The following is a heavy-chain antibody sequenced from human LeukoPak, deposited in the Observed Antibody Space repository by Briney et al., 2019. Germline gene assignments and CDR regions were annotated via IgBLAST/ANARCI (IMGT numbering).Heavy chain of an antibody. D-gene: IGHD3-3*01. Sequence: PGGSLRLSCAASGFTFSSYAMHWVRQAPGKGLGWVAVISYDGSNKYYADSVKGRFTFSRDNSKNTLYLQMNSLRAEDTAVYYCARDIQEKYYDFWSGGGYYYYGMDVWGQGTTVTVSS. CDR3: ARDIQEKYYDFWSGGGYYYYGMDV. J-gene: IGHJ6*02. CDR2: ISYDGSNK. CDR1: GFTFSSYA. V-gene: IGHV3-30-3*01.